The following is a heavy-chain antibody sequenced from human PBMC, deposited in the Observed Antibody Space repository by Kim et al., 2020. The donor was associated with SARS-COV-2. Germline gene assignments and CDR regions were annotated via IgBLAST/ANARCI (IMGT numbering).Heavy chain of an antibody. V-gene: IGHV4-39*01. J-gene: IGHJ5*02. Sequence: TSSTPSLKSRVAISVDTSKNQFSLKLSSVTAADTAVYYCATTEQLRWFDPWSQGTLVTVSS. CDR3: ATTEQLRWFDP. D-gene: IGHD6-6*01. CDR2: T.